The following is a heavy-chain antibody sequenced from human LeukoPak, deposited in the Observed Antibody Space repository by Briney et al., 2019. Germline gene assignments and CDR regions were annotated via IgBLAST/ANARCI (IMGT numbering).Heavy chain of an antibody. V-gene: IGHV4-30-4*01. CDR2: IYYSGST. D-gene: IGHD6-6*01. J-gene: IGHJ5*02. Sequence: SETLSLTCTVSGGSISSGDYSWSWIRQPPGKGLEWIGYIYYSGSTYYNPSLKSRVTISVDTSKNQFSLKLSSVTAADTAVYYCARGGRIVLVTWGQGTLVTVSS. CDR3: ARGGRIVLVT. CDR1: GGSISSGDYS.